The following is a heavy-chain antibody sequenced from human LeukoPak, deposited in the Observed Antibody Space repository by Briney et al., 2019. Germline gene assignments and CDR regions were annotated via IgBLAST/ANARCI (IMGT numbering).Heavy chain of an antibody. J-gene: IGHJ4*02. CDR3: AREQYYFDY. Sequence: SQTLSLTCAISGDXVSSNSPAWNWIRQSPSRGLEWLGRTYYRSKWYNDYAESVKSRITINPDTSKNQFSLQLNSVTPEDTAVYYCAREQYYFDYWSQGTLVTVSS. V-gene: IGHV6-1*01. D-gene: IGHD4-11*01. CDR2: TYYRSKWYN. CDR1: GDXVSSNSPA.